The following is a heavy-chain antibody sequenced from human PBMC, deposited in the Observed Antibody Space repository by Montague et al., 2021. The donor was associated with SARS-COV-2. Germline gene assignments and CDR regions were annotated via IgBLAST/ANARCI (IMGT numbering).Heavy chain of an antibody. D-gene: IGHD2-15*01. CDR3: ARDWYCRGGRCHNTFDI. CDR2: ISTYDYKT. J-gene: IGHJ3*02. Sequence: SVKVSFKASGYIFSGYSISWVRQAPGQGLEWMGWISTYDYKTNYAQMVQGRVTVTTDTSTSTVYMELRSLRSDDTAVYYCARDWYCRGGRCHNTFDIWGQGTLVTVSS. V-gene: IGHV1-18*01. CDR1: GYIFSGYS.